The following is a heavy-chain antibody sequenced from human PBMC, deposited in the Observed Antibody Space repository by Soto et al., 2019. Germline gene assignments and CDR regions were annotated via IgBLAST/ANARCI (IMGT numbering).Heavy chain of an antibody. V-gene: IGHV3-33*06. CDR1: GFPFSRYD. D-gene: IGHD3-10*01. Sequence: QVQLEESGGGVVHPGRSLRLSCAASGFPFSRYDMHWVRQAPGKGLEWVAVLWFDGSNEYYADSVQGRFTISRDNSKNTLYLQMDSLRAEDTAVYYCAKVLYASESFDSEEAPYGMDVWGQGTTVTVSS. J-gene: IGHJ6*02. CDR3: AKVLYASESFDSEEAPYGMDV. CDR2: LWFDGSNE.